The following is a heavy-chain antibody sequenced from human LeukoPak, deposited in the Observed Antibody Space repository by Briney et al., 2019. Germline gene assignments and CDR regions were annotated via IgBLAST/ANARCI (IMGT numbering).Heavy chain of an antibody. J-gene: IGHJ4*02. V-gene: IGHV3-33*01. CDR1: GFTFSNYG. CDR2: IWYDGSNK. D-gene: IGHD2/OR15-2a*01. CDR3: AREGPRGNSQFDY. Sequence: PGRSLRLSCAASGFTFSNYGMHWVRQAPGKGLEWVALIWYDGSNKYYADSVKGRLTISRDNSKNTLYLQMSSLRAEDTAVYYCAREGPRGNSQFDYWGQGTLVTVSS.